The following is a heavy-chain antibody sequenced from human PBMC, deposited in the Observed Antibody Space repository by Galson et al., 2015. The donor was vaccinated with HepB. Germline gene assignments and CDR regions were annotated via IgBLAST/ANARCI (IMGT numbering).Heavy chain of an antibody. CDR1: GFTFSSYG. V-gene: IGHV3-33*08. J-gene: IGHJ4*02. CDR2: IWYDGSNK. D-gene: IGHD3-22*01. CDR3: ARGEEVYDSSGYYDY. Sequence: SLRLSCAASGFTFSSYGMHWVRQAPGKGLEWVAVIWYDGSNKYYADSVKGRFTISRDNSKNTLYLQMNSLRAEDTAVYYCARGEEVYDSSGYYDYWGQGTLVTVSS.